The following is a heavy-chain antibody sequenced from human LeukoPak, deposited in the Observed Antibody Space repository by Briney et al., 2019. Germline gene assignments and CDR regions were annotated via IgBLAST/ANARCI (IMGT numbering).Heavy chain of an antibody. CDR1: GFTFTSYG. D-gene: IGHD2-15*01. Sequence: GGSLRLSCAASGFTFTSYGMHWVRQAPGKGLEWVALTRYDKSDIYYADSVKGRFTISRDNSKNILYLQMNGLRAEDTAVYFCARGSATHQYSFDYWGQGTLVTVSS. CDR3: ARGSATHQYSFDY. V-gene: IGHV3-30*02. CDR2: TRYDKSDI. J-gene: IGHJ4*02.